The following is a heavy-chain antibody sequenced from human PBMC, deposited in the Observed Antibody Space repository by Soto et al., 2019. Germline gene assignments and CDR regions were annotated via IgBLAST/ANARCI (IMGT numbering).Heavy chain of an antibody. J-gene: IGHJ5*02. CDR1: GFTFSNYW. V-gene: IGHV3-74*01. CDR2: INTDGSNT. CDR3: AREFCSGGNCYTYYFDP. Sequence: PGGSLRLSCVASGFTFSNYWMSWVRQAPGKGLVWVSHINTDGSNTNYADSVKGRSTISRDNAKSTLFLQMNSLRDEDTAVYYCAREFCSGGNCYTYYFDPWGQGIPVTVS. D-gene: IGHD2-15*01.